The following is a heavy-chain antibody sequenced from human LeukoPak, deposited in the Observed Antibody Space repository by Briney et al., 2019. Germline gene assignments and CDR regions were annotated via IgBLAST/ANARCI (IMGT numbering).Heavy chain of an antibody. CDR1: GGTFSNYA. D-gene: IGHD6-13*01. CDR3: ARDEGGAAAVHHGHYGMDV. Sequence: GASVKVSCKASGGTFSNYAISWVRQAPGQGLDWMGGLIPILGAPDYAQKLQGRVTITADESTTTVYMELSSLRSEDTAVYYCARDEGGAAAVHHGHYGMDVWGQGTTVTVSS. V-gene: IGHV1-69*13. CDR2: LIPILGAP. J-gene: IGHJ6*02.